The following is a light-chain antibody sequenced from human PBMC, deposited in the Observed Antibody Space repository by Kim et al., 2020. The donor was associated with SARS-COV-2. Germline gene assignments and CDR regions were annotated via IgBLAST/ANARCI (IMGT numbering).Light chain of an antibody. J-gene: IGLJ3*02. CDR3: QVWDSTVDHWV. V-gene: IGLV3-21*04. CDR1: NIGRKS. CDR2: SDN. Sequence: APGKTAILTRGGTNIGRKSVHWYQQRSAQAPVLVIYSDNHRPSGIPERFSGSNAGNTATLTLSRVEVADEADYYCQVWDSTVDHWVFGGGTQLTVL.